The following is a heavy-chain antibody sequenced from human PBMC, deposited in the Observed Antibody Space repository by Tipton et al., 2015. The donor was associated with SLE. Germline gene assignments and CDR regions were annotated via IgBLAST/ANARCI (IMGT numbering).Heavy chain of an antibody. CDR2: VYHSGST. V-gene: IGHV4-38-2*01. D-gene: IGHD3-3*01. J-gene: IGHJ4*02. CDR1: GYSISSAYS. CDR3: ARHEDITVFGVVYY. Sequence: LRLSCVVSGYSISSAYSWGWIRQPPGKGLEWIGTVYHSGSTHYNPSLKSRVTISVDTSKSQFSLKLTSVTAADTAVYYCARHEDITVFGVVYYWGPGTLVTVSS.